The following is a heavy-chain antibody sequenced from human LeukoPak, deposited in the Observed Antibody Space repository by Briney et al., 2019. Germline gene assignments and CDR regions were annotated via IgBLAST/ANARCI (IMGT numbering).Heavy chain of an antibody. Sequence: GGSLRLSCAASGFTFSDYYMSWIRQAPGKGLEWVSYIISSGSTIYYADSVKGRFTISRDNAKNSLYLQMNSLRAEDTAVYYCAREVDDFWSGYPAYFDYWGQGALVTVSS. J-gene: IGHJ4*02. CDR1: GFTFSDYY. CDR3: AREVDDFWSGYPAYFDY. V-gene: IGHV3-11*04. D-gene: IGHD3-3*01. CDR2: IISSGSTI.